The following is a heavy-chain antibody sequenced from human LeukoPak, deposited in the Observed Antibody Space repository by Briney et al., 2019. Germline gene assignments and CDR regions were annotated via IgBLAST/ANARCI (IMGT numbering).Heavy chain of an antibody. CDR3: ARGRGSWYARYSDY. D-gene: IGHD6-13*01. Sequence: PSETLSLTCAVYGGSFSGYYWSWIRQPPGKGLEWIAEINHSGSTNYNPSLKSRATISVDTSKHQFSLKLSSVTAADTAVYYCARGRGSWYARYSDYWGQGTLVTVSS. CDR2: INHSGST. J-gene: IGHJ4*02. CDR1: GGSFSGYY. V-gene: IGHV4-34*01.